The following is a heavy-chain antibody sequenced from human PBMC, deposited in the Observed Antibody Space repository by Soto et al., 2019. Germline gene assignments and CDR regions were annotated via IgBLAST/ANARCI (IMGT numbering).Heavy chain of an antibody. D-gene: IGHD3-3*01. Sequence: SETLSLTCTVSGASISSYYWSWIRQPPGKGLEWIGYMSYSGSTNYNPSLKSRVTISVDTSKNQFSLKLSSVTAADTAVYYCARVNTISSWFDPWGQGTLVTVSS. CDR2: MSYSGST. CDR3: ARVNTISSWFDP. J-gene: IGHJ5*02. CDR1: GASISSYY. V-gene: IGHV4-59*01.